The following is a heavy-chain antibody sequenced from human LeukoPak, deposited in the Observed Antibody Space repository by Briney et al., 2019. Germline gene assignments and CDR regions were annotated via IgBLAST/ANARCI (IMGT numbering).Heavy chain of an antibody. V-gene: IGHV4-30-4*01. Sequence: PSQTRSLTCTVSGGSISSGNYYWSWIRQPPGKGLEWIGYIYYSGSTYYNPSLKSRITISVDTSKNQFSLRLSSVTAADTAVYYCARGSRGSSGYYYPGYWGQGTLVTVSS. CDR1: GGSISSGNYY. D-gene: IGHD3-22*01. CDR3: ARGSRGSSGYYYPGY. CDR2: IYYSGST. J-gene: IGHJ4*02.